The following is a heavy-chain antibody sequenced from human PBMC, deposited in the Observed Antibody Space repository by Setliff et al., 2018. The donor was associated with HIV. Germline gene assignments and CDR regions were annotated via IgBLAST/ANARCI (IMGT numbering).Heavy chain of an antibody. J-gene: IGHJ4*02. CDR2: IYTSGST. D-gene: IGHD3-9*01. Sequence: KTSETLSLTCTVSGGSISSGSYYWSWVRQPAGKGLEWIGRIYTSGSTNYNPSLKSRVTISVDTSKNQFSLKLSSVTAADTAVYYCARAEVDWLLTWWGQGTLVTVSS. V-gene: IGHV4-61*02. CDR1: GGSISSGSYY. CDR3: ARAEVDWLLTW.